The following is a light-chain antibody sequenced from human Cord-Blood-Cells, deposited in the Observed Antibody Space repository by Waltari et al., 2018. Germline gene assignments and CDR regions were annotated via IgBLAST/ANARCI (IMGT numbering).Light chain of an antibody. Sequence: SYVLTQPPSVSVAPGKTARITCGGNKIGRKSVHWYQQKPGQAALLVIYYDSDRPSGIPERFPGSNSGNTATLTISRVEAGDEADYYCQVWDSSSDHVVFGGGTKLTVL. CDR1: KIGRKS. CDR3: QVWDSSSDHVV. CDR2: YDS. J-gene: IGLJ2*01. V-gene: IGLV3-21*04.